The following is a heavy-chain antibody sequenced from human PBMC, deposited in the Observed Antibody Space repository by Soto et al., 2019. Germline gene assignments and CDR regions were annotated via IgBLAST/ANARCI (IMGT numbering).Heavy chain of an antibody. V-gene: IGHV4-30-4*01. CDR1: GGSISSGDYY. CDR3: ARGRYCLTGRCFPNCFYS. J-gene: IGHJ5*01. CDR2: IYYSGST. Sequence: SETLSLTCTVSGGSISSGDYYWSWIRQPPGKGLEWIGYIYYSGSTYYNPSLKSRVTISVDTSKNQFSLKLSSVTAADTAVYYCARGRYCLTGRCFPNCFYSWGQRALVTVSS. D-gene: IGHD7-27*01.